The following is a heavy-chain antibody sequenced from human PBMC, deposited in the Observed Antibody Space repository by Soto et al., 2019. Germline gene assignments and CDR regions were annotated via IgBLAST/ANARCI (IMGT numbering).Heavy chain of an antibody. V-gene: IGHV4-30-2*01. CDR1: GGSISSGGYS. CDR2: MYHSGST. CDR3: ARVQDY. J-gene: IGHJ4*02. D-gene: IGHD1-1*01. Sequence: NPSETLSLTCAVSGGSISSGGYSWSWIRQPPGKGLEWIGYMYHSGSTYYNPSLKSRVTISIDRSKNQFSLKLSSVTAEDTAVYYGARVQDYWGQGILVNVSS.